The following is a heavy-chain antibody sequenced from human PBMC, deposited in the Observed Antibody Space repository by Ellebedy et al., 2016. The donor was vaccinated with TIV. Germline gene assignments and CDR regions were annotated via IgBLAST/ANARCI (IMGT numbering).Heavy chain of an antibody. CDR3: ATICLDSYCS. CDR1: GFTFSRYS. Sequence: GESLKISXAGSGFTFSRYSMNWVRQAPGKGLEWVSYISYAPSPIYYADSVKGRFSISRDNAKNSLYLQMNSLSAEDTAVYYCATICLDSYCSWGQGTLVTVSS. CDR2: ISYAPSPI. V-gene: IGHV3-48*04. J-gene: IGHJ4*02. D-gene: IGHD3-22*01.